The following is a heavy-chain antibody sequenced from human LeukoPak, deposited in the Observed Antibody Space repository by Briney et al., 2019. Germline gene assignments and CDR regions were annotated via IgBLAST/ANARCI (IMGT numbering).Heavy chain of an antibody. CDR1: GGSFSGYY. D-gene: IGHD5-12*01. CDR3: ANWNRRATNAYYFDY. V-gene: IGHV4-34*01. J-gene: IGHJ4*02. CDR2: INHSGST. Sequence: KPSETLSLTCAVYGGSFSGYYWSWIRQPPGKGLEWIGEINHSGSTNYNPSLKSRVTISVDTSKNQFSLKLSSVTAADTAVYYCANWNRRATNAYYFDYWGQGTLVTVSS.